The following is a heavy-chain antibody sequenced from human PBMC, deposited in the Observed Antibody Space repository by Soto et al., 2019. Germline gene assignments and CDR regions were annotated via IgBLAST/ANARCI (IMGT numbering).Heavy chain of an antibody. CDR3: ARGRRKLWFGESPYYYYGMDV. V-gene: IGHV4-34*01. CDR2: INHSGST. J-gene: IGHJ6*02. CDR1: GGSFSGYY. D-gene: IGHD3-10*01. Sequence: KPSETLSLTCAVYGGSFSGYYWSWIRQPPGKGLEWIGEINHSGSTNYNPSLKSRVTISVDTSKNQFSLKLSSVTAADTAVYYCARGRRKLWFGESPYYYYGMDVWGQGTTVTVSS.